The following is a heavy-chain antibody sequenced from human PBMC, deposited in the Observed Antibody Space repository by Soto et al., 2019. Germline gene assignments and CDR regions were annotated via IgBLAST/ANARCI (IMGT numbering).Heavy chain of an antibody. CDR3: ASHRDYSLDY. D-gene: IGHD4-4*01. Sequence: GGSLRLSCAASGFSFNIYWMTWVRQAPGRGLEWVANIKQDVTEEYSVDSVKGRFTVSRDNAKNSVYLQMNSLSAEDTAVYYCASHRDYSLDYWGQGTLVTFSS. CDR1: GFSFNIYW. V-gene: IGHV3-7*03. CDR2: IKQDVTEE. J-gene: IGHJ4*02.